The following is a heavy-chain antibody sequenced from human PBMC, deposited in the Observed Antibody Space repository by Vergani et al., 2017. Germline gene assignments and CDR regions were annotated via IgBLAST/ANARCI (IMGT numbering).Heavy chain of an antibody. CDR1: GGSISSSY. CDR3: ARDSPTIFFDY. V-gene: IGHV4-59*01. J-gene: IGHJ4*02. Sequence: QVQLQESGPGLVKPSETLSLTCTVSGGSISSSYWSWIRQPPGKGLEWIGYIYYSGSTNYNPSLKSRVTISVDTSKNQFSLKLSSVTAADTAVYYCARDSPTIFFDYWGQGTLVTVSS. CDR2: IYYSGST. D-gene: IGHD3-3*01.